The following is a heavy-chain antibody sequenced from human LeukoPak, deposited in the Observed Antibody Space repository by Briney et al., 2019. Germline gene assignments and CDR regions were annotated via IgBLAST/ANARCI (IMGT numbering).Heavy chain of an antibody. J-gene: IGHJ6*02. CDR2: ISWNSGSI. CDR1: GFTFDDYA. V-gene: IGHV3-9*01. Sequence: GGSLRLSCAASGFTFDDYAMHWVRQAPGKGLEWVSGISWNSGSIGYADSVKGRFTISRDNSKNTLYLQMNSLRAEDTAVYYCARGTAMVNYYGMDVWGQGTTVTVSS. D-gene: IGHD5-18*01. CDR3: ARGTAMVNYYGMDV.